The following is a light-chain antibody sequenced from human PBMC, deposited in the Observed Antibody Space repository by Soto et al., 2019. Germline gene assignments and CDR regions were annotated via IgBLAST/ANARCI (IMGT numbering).Light chain of an antibody. CDR2: DAS. CDR1: QDISNY. J-gene: IGKJ4*01. V-gene: IGKV1-33*01. Sequence: DIEMTQSNSSLSSSVGDRVTITCQASQDISNYLNWYQQKPGKAPKLLIYDASNLETGVPSRFSGSGSGTDFTFTISSLQPEDIATYYCQQYDNLPLTFGGGTKVAI. CDR3: QQYDNLPLT.